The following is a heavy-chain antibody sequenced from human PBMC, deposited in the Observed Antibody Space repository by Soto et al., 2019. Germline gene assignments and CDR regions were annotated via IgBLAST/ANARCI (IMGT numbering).Heavy chain of an antibody. V-gene: IGHV4-31*03. CDR3: GRGVAAQETRFDY. D-gene: IGHD6-6*01. J-gene: IGHJ4*02. CDR1: GGSISSGGYY. CDR2: IYYSGST. Sequence: SETLSLTCTVSGGSISSGGYYWSWIRQHPGKGLEWIGYIYYSGSTYYNPSLKSRVTISVDTSKIQFSLKLSSVTAADTAVYYCGRGVAAQETRFDYWGKGTLVTVSS.